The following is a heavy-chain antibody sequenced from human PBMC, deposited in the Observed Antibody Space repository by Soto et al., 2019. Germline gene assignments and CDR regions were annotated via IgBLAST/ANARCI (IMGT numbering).Heavy chain of an antibody. CDR2: IKQDGSEK. CDR3: ARDRSEMEGATVFDY. CDR1: GFTFSSYW. D-gene: IGHD1-26*01. V-gene: IGHV3-7*05. Sequence: GGSLRLSCAASGFTFSSYWMSWVRQAPGKGLEWVANIKQDGSEKYYVDSVKGRFTISRDNAENSLYLQMNSLRAEDTAVYYCARDRSEMEGATVFDYWGQGTLVTVSS. J-gene: IGHJ4*02.